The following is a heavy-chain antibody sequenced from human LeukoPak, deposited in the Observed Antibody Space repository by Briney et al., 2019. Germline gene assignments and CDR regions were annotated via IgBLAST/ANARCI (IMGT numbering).Heavy chain of an antibody. CDR1: GGSFSGYY. CDR2: INHSGST. D-gene: IGHD3-10*01. V-gene: IGHV4-34*01. Sequence: PSETLSLTCAVYGGSFSGYYWSWIRQPPGKGLEWIGEINHSGSTNYNPSLKSRVAISVDTSKNQFSLKLSSVTAADTAVYYCARALDGSGSYYNKPFDYWGQGTLVTVSS. CDR3: ARALDGSGSYYNKPFDY. J-gene: IGHJ4*02.